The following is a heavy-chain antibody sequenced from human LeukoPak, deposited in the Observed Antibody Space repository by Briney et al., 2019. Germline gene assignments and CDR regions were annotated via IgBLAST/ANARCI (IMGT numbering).Heavy chain of an antibody. V-gene: IGHV4-39*01. J-gene: IGHJ5*02. Sequence: SETLSLTCTVSGVSISSSSYYWGWIRQPPGKGLEWIGSIYYSGSTYYNPSLKSRVTISVDTSKNQFSLKLSSVTAADTAVYYCARRVRYFDWLHRDNWFDPWGQGTLVTVSS. CDR2: IYYSGST. D-gene: IGHD3-9*01. CDR3: ARRVRYFDWLHRDNWFDP. CDR1: GVSISSSSYY.